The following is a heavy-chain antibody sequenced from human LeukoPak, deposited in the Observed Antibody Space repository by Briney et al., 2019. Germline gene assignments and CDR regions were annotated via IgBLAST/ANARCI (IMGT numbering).Heavy chain of an antibody. V-gene: IGHV4-34*01. J-gene: IGHJ5*02. D-gene: IGHD6-13*01. Sequence: PSETLSLTCAVYGGSFSGYYWSWIRQPPGKGLEWIGEINHSGSTNYNPSLKGRVTISVDTSKNQFSLKLSSVTAADTAVYYCARVYRIAAAGIPFGWFDPWGQGTLVTVSS. CDR1: GGSFSGYY. CDR2: INHSGST. CDR3: ARVYRIAAAGIPFGWFDP.